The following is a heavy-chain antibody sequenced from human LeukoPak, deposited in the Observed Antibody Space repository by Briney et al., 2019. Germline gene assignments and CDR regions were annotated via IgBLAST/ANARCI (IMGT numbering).Heavy chain of an antibody. CDR1: GLTFSTYN. Sequence: QTGGSLRLSCAASGLTFSTYNMNWVRQAPGKGLEWVSYISSTSSTIYYADSVKGRFTISRDNAENSLYLQMNSLRAEDTAVYYCARDLAWNVDYWGQGTLVTVSS. CDR2: ISSTSSTI. CDR3: ARDLAWNVDY. J-gene: IGHJ4*02. D-gene: IGHD1-1*01. V-gene: IGHV3-48*01.